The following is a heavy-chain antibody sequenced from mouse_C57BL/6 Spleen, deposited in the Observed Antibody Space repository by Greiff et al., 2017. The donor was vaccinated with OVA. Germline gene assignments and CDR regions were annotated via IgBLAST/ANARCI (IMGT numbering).Heavy chain of an antibody. J-gene: IGHJ1*03. CDR1: GYTFTSYG. CDR3: ARVVGGYWYFDV. V-gene: IGHV1-81*01. D-gene: IGHD1-1*01. CDR2: IYPRSGNT. Sequence: QVQLKESGAELARPGASVKLSCKASGYTFTSYGISWVKQRTGQGLEWIGEIYPRSGNTYYNEKFKGKATLTADKSSSTAYMELRSLTSEDSAVYFCARVVGGYWYFDVWGTGTTVTVSS.